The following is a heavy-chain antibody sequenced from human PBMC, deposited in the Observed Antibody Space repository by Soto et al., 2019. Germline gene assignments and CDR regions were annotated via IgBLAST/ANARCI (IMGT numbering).Heavy chain of an antibody. V-gene: IGHV3-23*01. CDR2: ISGSGCST. CDR1: GFTFSTYA. D-gene: IGHD1-26*01. CDR3: ALPKTGSYFDF. J-gene: IGHJ4*02. Sequence: PSGSLRLSCEGSGFTFSTYAMSWVRQAPGKGLEWFSAISGSGCSTYYTDSVKGRFTISRDNSKNTLYLQINTLRAEDTVLYNCALPKTGSYFDFWGRGSLVTVSS.